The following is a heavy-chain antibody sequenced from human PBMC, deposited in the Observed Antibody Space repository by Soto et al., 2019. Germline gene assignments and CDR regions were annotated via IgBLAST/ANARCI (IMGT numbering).Heavy chain of an antibody. J-gene: IGHJ4*02. CDR2: ISYDGSNK. Sequence: GGSLRLSCAASGFTFSSYGMHWVRQAPGKGLEWVAVISYDGSNKYYADSVKGRFTISRDNSKNTLYLQMNSLRAEDTAVYYCVRSPGNSWYLNWGQGTLVTVSS. D-gene: IGHD6-13*01. CDR1: GFTFSSYG. V-gene: IGHV3-30*03. CDR3: VRSPGNSWYLN.